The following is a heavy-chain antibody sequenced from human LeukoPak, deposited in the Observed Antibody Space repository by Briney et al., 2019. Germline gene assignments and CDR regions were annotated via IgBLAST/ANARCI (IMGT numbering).Heavy chain of an antibody. J-gene: IGHJ4*02. CDR3: ARVTTVTTSFHFDY. D-gene: IGHD4-17*01. CDR1: GGSISSYY. CDR2: IYYSGST. Sequence: KPSETLSLTCTVSGGSISSYYWSWIRQPPGKGLEWIGYIYYSGSTNYNPSLKSRVTISVDTSKNQFSLKLSSVTAADTAVYYCARVTTVTTSFHFDYWGQGTLVTVSS. V-gene: IGHV4-59*08.